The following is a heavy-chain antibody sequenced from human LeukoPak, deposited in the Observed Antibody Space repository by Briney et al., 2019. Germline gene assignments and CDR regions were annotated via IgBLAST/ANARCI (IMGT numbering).Heavy chain of an antibody. D-gene: IGHD5-24*01. CDR3: ARDSLVGEMATNLDY. CDR2: INPSGGST. J-gene: IGHJ4*02. Sequence: GASVKVSCKASGYTFTSYYMHWVRQAPGQGLEWMGIINPSGGSTSYAQKFQGRVTMTRDMSTSTVYMELSSLRSEDTAVYYCARDSLVGEMATNLDYWGQGTLVTVSS. V-gene: IGHV1-46*01. CDR1: GYTFTSYY.